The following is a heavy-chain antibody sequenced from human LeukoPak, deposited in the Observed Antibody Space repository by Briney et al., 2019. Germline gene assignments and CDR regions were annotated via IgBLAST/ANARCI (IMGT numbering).Heavy chain of an antibody. CDR2: ISSTSTYI. CDR3: VSGNDPDYVWGTYRLDAFDI. Sequence: PGGSLRLSCAASGYTFSNYCVNWVRQLPGKGLEWVSSISSTSTYIYYADSMKGRFTISRDNAKKSVFLQMNSLRAEDTAVYYCVSGNDPDYVWGTYRLDAFDIWGEGTMVIVSS. J-gene: IGHJ3*02. D-gene: IGHD3-16*02. V-gene: IGHV3-21*01. CDR1: GYTFSNYC.